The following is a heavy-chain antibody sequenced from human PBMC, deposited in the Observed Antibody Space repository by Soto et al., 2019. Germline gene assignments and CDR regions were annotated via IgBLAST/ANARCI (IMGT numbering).Heavy chain of an antibody. Sequence: PGESLKISCQGSGYSFANYCIAWVRQMPGKGLEWVGVIYPGDSDTRYSPSFRGQVTISADKSISHVYLQWSSLKASDTAMYYCARNRLRQYYYGMDVWGQGTTVTVSS. D-gene: IGHD3-10*01. CDR2: IYPGDSDT. CDR3: ARNRLRQYYYGMDV. CDR1: GYSFANYC. V-gene: IGHV5-51*01. J-gene: IGHJ6*02.